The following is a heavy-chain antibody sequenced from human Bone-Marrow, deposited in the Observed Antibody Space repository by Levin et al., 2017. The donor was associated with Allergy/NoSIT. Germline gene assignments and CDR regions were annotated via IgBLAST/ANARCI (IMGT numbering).Heavy chain of an antibody. CDR1: GGSISSSNW. D-gene: IGHD2-21*01. J-gene: IGHJ3*02. Sequence: SETLSLTCAVSGGSISSSNWWSWVRQPPGKGLEWIGEIYHSGSTNYNPSLKSRVTISVDKSKNQFSLKLSSVTAADTAVYYCARDCGGDCYQALDAFDIWGQGTMVTVSS. CDR3: ARDCGGDCYQALDAFDI. CDR2: IYHSGST. V-gene: IGHV4-4*02.